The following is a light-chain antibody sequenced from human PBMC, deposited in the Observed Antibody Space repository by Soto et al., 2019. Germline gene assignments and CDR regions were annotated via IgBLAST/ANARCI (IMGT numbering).Light chain of an antibody. V-gene: IGLV2-23*02. Sequence: QSVLTQPASVSGSPGQSITISCTRTSSDVGSYNFVSWYQQHPGKAPKVMIYEVTKRPSGVSSRFSGSKSGNTASLTLSGLQADDEADYYCCADAGSSTYVFGTGTKVTVL. CDR2: EVT. CDR1: SSDVGSYNF. J-gene: IGLJ1*01. CDR3: CADAGSSTYV.